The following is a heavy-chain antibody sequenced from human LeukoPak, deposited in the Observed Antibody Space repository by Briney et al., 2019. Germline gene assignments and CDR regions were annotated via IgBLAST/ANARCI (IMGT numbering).Heavy chain of an antibody. V-gene: IGHV1-18*01. Sequence: ASVKVSCKASGYTFYIYGITWVRQAPGQGLEWMGWINPNSGGTNYAQKFQGRVTMTTDTSTSTAYMELRSLRSDDTAVYYCARRPLPVYCSSTSCTRNDYYYYGMDVWGQGTTVTVSS. CDR1: GYTFYIYG. CDR3: ARRPLPVYCSSTSCTRNDYYYYGMDV. CDR2: INPNSGGT. D-gene: IGHD2-2*01. J-gene: IGHJ6*02.